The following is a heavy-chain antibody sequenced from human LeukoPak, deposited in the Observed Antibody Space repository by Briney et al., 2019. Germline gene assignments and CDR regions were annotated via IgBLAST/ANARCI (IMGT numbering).Heavy chain of an antibody. D-gene: IGHD2-8*02. CDR1: GYTFTSYD. CDR2: MDPNNGNT. V-gene: IGHV1-8*01. CDR3: AREGKGGWWDPLDY. Sequence: ASVKVSCKASGYTFTSYDINWVRQATGQGLEWMGWMDPNNGNTGYTQKFQGRVTMTRNTSISTAYMELSSLRSEDTAVYYCAREGKGGWWDPLDYWGQGTLVTVSS. J-gene: IGHJ4*02.